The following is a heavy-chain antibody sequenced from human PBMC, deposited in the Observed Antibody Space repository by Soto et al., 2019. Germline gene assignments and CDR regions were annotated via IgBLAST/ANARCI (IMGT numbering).Heavy chain of an antibody. V-gene: IGHV4-39*01. J-gene: IGHJ4*02. Sequence: SETLSLTCTVSGGSISSSTYYWGWIRQPPGKGLEWIGSIYYTGNTYYSPSLQSRVTISVDTSKNQFSLKLSSVTAADTAIYYCARHVRAGYCRYTTCPLGFFDFWGQG. CDR3: ARHVRAGYCRYTTCPLGFFDF. CDR1: GGSISSSTYY. CDR2: IYYTGNT. D-gene: IGHD2-2*03.